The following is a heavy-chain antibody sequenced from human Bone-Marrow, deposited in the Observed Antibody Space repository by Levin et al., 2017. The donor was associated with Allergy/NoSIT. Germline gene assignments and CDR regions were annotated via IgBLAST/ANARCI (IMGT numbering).Heavy chain of an antibody. D-gene: IGHD4-17*01. CDR1: GFTFNAYT. Sequence: GGSLRLSCAASGFTFNAYTMNWVRQTPGRGLEWVSSINSDSTYIYYADSVKGRFTISRDNAKNSLYLQMNSLSAEDAAVYYCARDYGDYTPWYFDLWGRGTLVIVSS. V-gene: IGHV3-21*01. CDR3: ARDYGDYTPWYFDL. CDR2: INSDSTYI. J-gene: IGHJ2*01.